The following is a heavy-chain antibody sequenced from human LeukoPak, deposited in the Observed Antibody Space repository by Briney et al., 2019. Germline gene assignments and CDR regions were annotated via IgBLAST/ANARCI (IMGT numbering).Heavy chain of an antibody. Sequence: ASVKVSCKASGYTFTSYDINWVRQATGQGLEWMGWMNPNSGNTGYARKFQGRVTMTRNTSISTAYMELSSLRSEDTAVYYCARGGSLLGYCSGGSCSGAFDIWGQGTMVTVSS. CDR2: MNPNSGNT. D-gene: IGHD2-15*01. CDR3: ARGGSLLGYCSGGSCSGAFDI. CDR1: GYTFTSYD. J-gene: IGHJ3*02. V-gene: IGHV1-8*01.